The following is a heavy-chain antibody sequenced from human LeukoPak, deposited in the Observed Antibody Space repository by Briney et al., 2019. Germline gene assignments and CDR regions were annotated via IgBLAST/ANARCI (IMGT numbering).Heavy chain of an antibody. J-gene: IGHJ4*02. CDR2: INPNSGGT. CDR3: TRDRGYDYFFDY. V-gene: IGHV1-2*06. CDR1: GYTFTGYY. D-gene: IGHD5-12*01. Sequence: ASVKVSCRASGYTFTGYYMHWVRQAPGQGLEWMGRINPNSGGTNYAQKFQGRVTMTRDTSISTAYMELSRLRSDVTAVYYCTRDRGYDYFFDYWGQGTLVTVSS.